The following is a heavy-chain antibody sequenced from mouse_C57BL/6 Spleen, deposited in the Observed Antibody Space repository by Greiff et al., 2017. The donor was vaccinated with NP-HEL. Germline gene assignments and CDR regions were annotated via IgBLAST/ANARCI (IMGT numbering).Heavy chain of an antibody. Sequence: QVQLQQSGAELVRPGASVTLSCKASGYTFTDYEMHWVKQTPVHGLEWIGAIDPETGGTAYNQKFKGKAILTADKSSSTAYMELRSLTSEDSAVYYCARWAGYSFDYWGQGTTLTVSS. CDR3: ARWAGYSFDY. CDR2: IDPETGGT. D-gene: IGHD2-3*01. V-gene: IGHV1-15*01. J-gene: IGHJ2*01. CDR1: GYTFTDYE.